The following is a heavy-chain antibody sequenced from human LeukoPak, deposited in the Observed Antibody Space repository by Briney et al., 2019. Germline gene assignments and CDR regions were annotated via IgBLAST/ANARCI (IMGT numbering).Heavy chain of an antibody. CDR1: GYSFTSYW. CDR3: ARSAYDSSGYYYYFDY. J-gene: IGHJ4*02. CDR2: IYPGDSDT. Sequence: GESLKISCKGSGYSFTSYWIGWVRQMPGKGLEWMGIIYPGDSDTRYSPSFQGQVTISADKSISTAYLQWSSLKASDTAMYYCARSAYDSSGYYYYFDYWGQGTLVTVPS. V-gene: IGHV5-51*01. D-gene: IGHD3-22*01.